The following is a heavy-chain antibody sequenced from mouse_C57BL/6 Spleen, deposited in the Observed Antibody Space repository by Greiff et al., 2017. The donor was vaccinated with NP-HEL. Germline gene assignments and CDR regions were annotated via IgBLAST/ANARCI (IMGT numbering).Heavy chain of an antibody. Sequence: VKLQQPGAELVKPGASVKMSCKASGYTFTSYWITWVKQRPGQGLEWIGDIYPGSGSTNYIEKFKSKATLTVDTSSSTAYMQLSSLTSEDSAVYYWARGITTVVATPAWFAYWGQGTLVTVSA. D-gene: IGHD1-1*01. V-gene: IGHV1-55*01. CDR3: ARGITTVVATPAWFAY. CDR1: GYTFTSYW. J-gene: IGHJ3*01. CDR2: IYPGSGST.